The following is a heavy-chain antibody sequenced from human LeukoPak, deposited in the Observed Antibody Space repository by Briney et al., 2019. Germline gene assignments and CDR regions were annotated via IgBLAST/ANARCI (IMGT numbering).Heavy chain of an antibody. V-gene: IGHV4-39*01. Sequence: SDTLSLTCTVSDDSISSGYCYWVWIRQPPGKGLEWIGSVYIDGRTYSDPSLRSRLTLSLDTSQNHISLNLKFVPAADTAVYYCARRSHCEGGSCPPVWGQGTTVTVSS. J-gene: IGHJ6*02. CDR3: ARRSHCEGGSCPPV. CDR1: DDSISSGYCY. D-gene: IGHD2-15*01. CDR2: VYIDGRT.